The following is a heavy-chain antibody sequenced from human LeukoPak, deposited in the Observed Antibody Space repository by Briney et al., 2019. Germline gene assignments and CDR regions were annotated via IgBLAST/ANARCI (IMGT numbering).Heavy chain of an antibody. D-gene: IGHD1-26*01. V-gene: IGHV2-70*04. J-gene: IGHJ4*02. CDR2: IDWDGDE. CDR1: GFSLATTGMR. Sequence: SGPALVKPTQTLTLTCTFSGFSLATTGMRVNWIRQPPGKALEWLARIDWDGDEFYSTSLKTWLTISKDTSKNQVVLTVTNVDLVDTGTYYCARMRSDASGLFDYWGQGVLVTVSS. CDR3: ARMRSDASGLFDY.